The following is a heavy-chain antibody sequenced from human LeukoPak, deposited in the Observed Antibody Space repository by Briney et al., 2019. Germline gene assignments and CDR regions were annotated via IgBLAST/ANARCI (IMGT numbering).Heavy chain of an antibody. CDR1: GFTFSHYG. Sequence: GGSLRLSCEASGFTFSHYGMHWVRQAPGKGLEWVAVIWSDGTNQYYADSVKGRFTISRDNFKNMVSLQMNRLRAEDTAVYYCAKDGQRGFDYSNSLEQWGQGSLVTVSS. J-gene: IGHJ4*02. V-gene: IGHV3-33*03. D-gene: IGHD4-11*01. CDR2: IWSDGTNQ. CDR3: AKDGQRGFDYSNSLEQ.